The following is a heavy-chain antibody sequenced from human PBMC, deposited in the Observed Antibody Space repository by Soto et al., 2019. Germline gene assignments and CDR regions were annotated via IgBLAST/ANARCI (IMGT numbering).Heavy chain of an antibody. CDR1: GFTFSSYG. Sequence: AGGSLRLSCAASGFTFSSYGMHWVRQALGKGLEWVAVIWYDGSNKYYADSVKGRFTISRDNSKNTLYLQMNSLRAEDTAVYYCARDSSGQLHYWGQGTLVTVSS. J-gene: IGHJ4*02. V-gene: IGHV3-33*08. CDR2: IWYDGSNK. D-gene: IGHD3-10*01. CDR3: ARDSSGQLHY.